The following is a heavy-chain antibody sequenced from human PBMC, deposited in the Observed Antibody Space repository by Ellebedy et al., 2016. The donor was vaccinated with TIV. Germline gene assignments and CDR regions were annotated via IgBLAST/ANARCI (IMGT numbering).Heavy chain of an antibody. D-gene: IGHD6-19*01. CDR1: AAPPGHYF. Sequence: SETLSLTXAVSAAPPGHYFWSWIRQSPGKGLEWIGEVTHTGDTNYNPSLESRVTMSLDTSENQFSLKVNSVNVADTAVYYCARGFPAAWELAGAWGQGTLVTVSA. CDR2: VTHTGDT. V-gene: IGHV4-34*01. J-gene: IGHJ4*02. CDR3: ARGFPAAWELAGA.